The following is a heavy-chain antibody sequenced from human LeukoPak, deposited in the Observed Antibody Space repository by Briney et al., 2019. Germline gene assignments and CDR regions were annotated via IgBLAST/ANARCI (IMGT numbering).Heavy chain of an antibody. V-gene: IGHV1-2*02. D-gene: IGHD6-13*01. CDR2: INPNSGGT. CDR3: AKDLRYSSSWTSGWFDP. CDR1: GYTFTNYY. J-gene: IGHJ5*02. Sequence: ASVTVSCTASGYTFTNYYMHWVRQAPGQGLEWMGWINPNSGGTNYAQTFQGRVTMTRDTSINTAYMELRRLRPDDTAVYYCAKDLRYSSSWTSGWFDPWGQGTLVTVSA.